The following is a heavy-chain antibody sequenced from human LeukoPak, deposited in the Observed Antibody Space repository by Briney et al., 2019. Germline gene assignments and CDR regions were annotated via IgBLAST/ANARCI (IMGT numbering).Heavy chain of an antibody. CDR1: GFTFSSYS. CDR3: ARGTVQLWLPIDY. V-gene: IGHV3-21*01. D-gene: IGHD5-18*01. J-gene: IGHJ4*02. Sequence: GGSLRLSCAASGFTFSSYSMNWVRQAPGKGLEWVSSISSSSSYIYYADSVKGRFTISRDNAKNSLCLQMNSLRAEDTAVYYCARGTVQLWLPIDYWGQGTLVTVSS. CDR2: ISSSSSYI.